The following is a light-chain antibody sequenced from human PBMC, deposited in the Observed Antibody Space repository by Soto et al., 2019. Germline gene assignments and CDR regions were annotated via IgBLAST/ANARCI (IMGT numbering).Light chain of an antibody. CDR2: GAS. Sequence: EIVLTQSPGTLSLSPGERATLSCRASQIVSSSYLAWYQQKPGQAPSLLIYGASSRATGIPDRFSGSGSGTDFTLTISRLEPEDFAVYYCQQYGSSPPTVGGGTKVDIK. V-gene: IGKV3-20*01. J-gene: IGKJ4*01. CDR3: QQYGSSPPT. CDR1: QIVSSSY.